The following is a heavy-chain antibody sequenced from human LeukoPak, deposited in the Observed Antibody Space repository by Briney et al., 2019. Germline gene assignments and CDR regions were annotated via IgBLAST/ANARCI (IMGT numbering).Heavy chain of an antibody. CDR1: GGSISSSTYY. Sequence: SETLSLTCTVSGGSISSSTYYWGWIRPPPGKGLEWVGSIYYSGDTYYNPSLKSRITISVDTSKNQFSLKLSSVTAADTAVYHCARLPGYWGQGTLVTVSS. CDR2: IYYSGDT. V-gene: IGHV4-39*01. CDR3: ARLPGY. J-gene: IGHJ4*02.